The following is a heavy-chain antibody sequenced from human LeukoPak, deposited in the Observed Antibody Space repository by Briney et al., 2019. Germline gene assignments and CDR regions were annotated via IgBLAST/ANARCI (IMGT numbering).Heavy chain of an antibody. CDR3: SSHRENFDF. CDR2: IYPVDSDT. V-gene: IGHV5-51*01. Sequence: PLESLKVSCKGSGYNLSSYWIGWVRQMPGKSLEWMGIIYPVDSDTRCSPSFQGQVSISVDNALSTAYLQGDNLKTSRPAIFYCSSHRENFDFWGQGTLVTVSS. CDR1: GYNLSSYW. J-gene: IGHJ5*01.